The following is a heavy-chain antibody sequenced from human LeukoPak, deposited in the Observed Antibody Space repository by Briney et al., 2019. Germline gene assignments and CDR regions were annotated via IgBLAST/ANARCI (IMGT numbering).Heavy chain of an antibody. CDR3: ARVDEADDFDI. J-gene: IGHJ3*02. Sequence: GGSLRLSCAASGFTFSDYYMSWIRHAPGKGLEWVSYISSSGSTIYYADSVKGRFTISRDNAKNSLYLQMNRLRAEATAEYYCARVDEADDFDIWGQGTMVTVSS. CDR1: GFTFSDYY. V-gene: IGHV3-11*01. CDR2: ISSSGSTI.